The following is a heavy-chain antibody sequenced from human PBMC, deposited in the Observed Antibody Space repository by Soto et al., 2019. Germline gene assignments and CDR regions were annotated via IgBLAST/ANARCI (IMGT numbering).Heavy chain of an antibody. D-gene: IGHD6-13*01. Sequence: QVQLVESGGGVVQPGRSLRLSCAASGFNFNNYGMHWVRQAPGKGLEWVAVIWNDGNGYYYANSVKGRFTISRDNSKNTLFRQMSSLRADDTAFYYCARRQISPPTRGAASARGGMDVWGQGTTVTVSS. V-gene: IGHV3-33*01. CDR2: IWNDGNGY. J-gene: IGHJ6*02. CDR3: ARRQISPPTRGAASARGGMDV. CDR1: GFNFNNYG.